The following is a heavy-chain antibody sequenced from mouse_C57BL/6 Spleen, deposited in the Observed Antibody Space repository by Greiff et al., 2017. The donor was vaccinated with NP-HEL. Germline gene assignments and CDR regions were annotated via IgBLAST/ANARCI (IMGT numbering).Heavy chain of an antibody. J-gene: IGHJ3*01. CDR3: ARLGFAY. CDR1: GYTFTSYW. Sequence: QVQLKQPGAELVMPGASVKLSCKASGYTFTSYWMHWVKQRPGQGLEWIGEIDPSDSYTNYNQKFKGKSTLTVDKSSSTAYMQLSSLTSEDSAVYYCARLGFAYWGQGTLVTVSA. V-gene: IGHV1-69*01. CDR2: IDPSDSYT.